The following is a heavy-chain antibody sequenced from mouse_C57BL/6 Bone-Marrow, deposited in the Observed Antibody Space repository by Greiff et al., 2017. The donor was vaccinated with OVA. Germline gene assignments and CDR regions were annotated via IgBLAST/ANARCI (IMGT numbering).Heavy chain of an antibody. J-gene: IGHJ1*03. Sequence: DVKLVESGGGLVQSGRSLRLSCATSGFTFSDFYMEWVRQAPGKGLEWIAASRNKANDYTTEYSASVKGRFIVSRDTSQSILFLQMNALRAEDTAMYYCARDDYYWYFDVWGTGTTVTVSS. CDR3: ARDDYYWYFDV. V-gene: IGHV7-1*01. CDR1: GFTFSDFY. CDR2: SRNKANDYTT.